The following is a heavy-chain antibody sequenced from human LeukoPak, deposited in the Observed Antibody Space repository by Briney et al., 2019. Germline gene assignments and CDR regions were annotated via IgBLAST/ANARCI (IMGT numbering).Heavy chain of an antibody. CDR1: VYTFTGYY. CDR2: INPNSGGT. Sequence: AAVKVSCKASVYTFTGYYRHGVGQPPGQGLEWMGWINPNSGGTNYAQKVQVRVTMTRDTSISTAYMELSRLRADDTAVYYGARRGYYYYGSMDVWGKGTTVTVSS. CDR3: ARRGYYYYGSMDV. D-gene: IGHD3-10*01. J-gene: IGHJ6*03. V-gene: IGHV1-2*02.